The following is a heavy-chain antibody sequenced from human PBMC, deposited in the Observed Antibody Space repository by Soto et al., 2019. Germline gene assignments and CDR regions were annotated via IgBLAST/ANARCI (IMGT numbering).Heavy chain of an antibody. J-gene: IGHJ4*02. V-gene: IGHV3-30-3*01. D-gene: IGHD2-15*01. CDR3: ARDRLRYCSGGSCYSGLDY. CDR2: ISYDGSNK. Sequence: QVQLVESGGGVVQPGRSLRLSCAASGFTFSSYAMHWVRQAPGKGLEWVAVISYDGSNKYYADSVKGRFTISRDNSKNTLYLQMNSLRAEDPAVYYCARDRLRYCSGGSCYSGLDYWGQGTLVTVSS. CDR1: GFTFSSYA.